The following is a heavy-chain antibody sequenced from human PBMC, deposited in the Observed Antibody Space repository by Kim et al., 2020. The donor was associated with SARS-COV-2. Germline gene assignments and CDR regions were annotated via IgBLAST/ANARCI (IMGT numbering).Heavy chain of an antibody. D-gene: IGHD3-10*01. CDR2: IYSDGST. V-gene: IGHV3-53*01. Sequence: GGSLRLSCAVSGFSVSSNYMSWVRQAPGKGLEWVAVIYSDGSTHYAASVKSRFTISRDNFKNTLYVQMNSLRIADTAVYYCASASGHSASGCFDSWGQGT. CDR3: ASASGHSASGCFDS. CDR1: GFSVSSNY. J-gene: IGHJ4*02.